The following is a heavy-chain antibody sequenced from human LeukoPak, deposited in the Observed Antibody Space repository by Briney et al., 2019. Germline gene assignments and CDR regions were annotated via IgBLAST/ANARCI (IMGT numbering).Heavy chain of an antibody. CDR3: ARDLYDYDILTGYYEFDY. D-gene: IGHD3-9*01. CDR1: GYTFTSYG. CDR2: IGAYNGNT. V-gene: IGHV1-18*04. Sequence: ASVKVSCKASGYTFTSYGISWVRQAPGQGLEWMGWIGAYNGNTNYAQKLQGRVTMTTDISTSTAYMELRSLRSDDTAVYYCARDLYDYDILTGYYEFDYWGQGTLVTVSS. J-gene: IGHJ4*02.